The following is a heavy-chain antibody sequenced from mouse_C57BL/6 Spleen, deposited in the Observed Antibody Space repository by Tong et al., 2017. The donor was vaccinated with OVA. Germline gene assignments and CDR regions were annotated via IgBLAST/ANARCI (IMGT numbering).Heavy chain of an antibody. Sequence: EVQLQESGGGLVKPGGSPKLSCAASGFTFSSYAMSWVRQTPEKRLEWVATISSGGSYTYYPDSVKGRFTISRDNAKNTLYLQMSSLRSEDTAMYYCARGGAVVPFAYWGQGTLVTVSA. CDR3: ARGGAVVPFAY. D-gene: IGHD1-1*01. CDR2: ISSGGSYT. CDR1: GFTFSSYA. V-gene: IGHV5-9-3*01. J-gene: IGHJ3*01.